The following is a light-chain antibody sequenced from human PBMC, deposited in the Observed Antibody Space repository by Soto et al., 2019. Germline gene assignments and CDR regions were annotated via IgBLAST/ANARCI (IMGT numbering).Light chain of an antibody. CDR1: QNINNY. Sequence: DIQMTQPPSQLSASVGDRVTINCQASQNINNYLNWYQQKPGKAPKLLIYDASSLESGVPSRFSGSGSGTEFTLTISSLQSEDFATYYCKQYTTYWTFGQGNKVDI. J-gene: IGKJ1*01. CDR3: KQYTTYWT. CDR2: DAS. V-gene: IGKV1-5*01.